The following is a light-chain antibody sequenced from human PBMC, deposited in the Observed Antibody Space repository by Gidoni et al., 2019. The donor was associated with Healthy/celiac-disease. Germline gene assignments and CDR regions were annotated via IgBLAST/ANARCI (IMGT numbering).Light chain of an antibody. CDR3: QQYDNLLPIT. V-gene: IGKV1-33*01. J-gene: IGKJ5*01. CDR2: DAS. Sequence: DIQMTQSPSSLSASVGDRVTITCQASQDISNYLNWYQQKPGKAPKLLIYDASKLETGVPSRFSGSGSGTDFTFTISSLQAEDIATYYCQQYDNLLPITFGQXTRLEIK. CDR1: QDISNY.